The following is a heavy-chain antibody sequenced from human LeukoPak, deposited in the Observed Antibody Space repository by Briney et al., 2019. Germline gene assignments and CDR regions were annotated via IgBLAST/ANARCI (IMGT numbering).Heavy chain of an antibody. CDR2: ISDSGVST. Sequence: AGGSLRLSCAASGFTFSSHAMSWVRQAAGKGLEWVSTISDSGVSTYYADSVKGRFTISRDNSKNTLYMQMNSLRAGDTAVYYCAKDLSNSGFRIDYWGQGTLVTVSS. V-gene: IGHV3-23*01. CDR3: AKDLSNSGFRIDY. CDR1: GFTFSSHA. J-gene: IGHJ4*02. D-gene: IGHD6-19*01.